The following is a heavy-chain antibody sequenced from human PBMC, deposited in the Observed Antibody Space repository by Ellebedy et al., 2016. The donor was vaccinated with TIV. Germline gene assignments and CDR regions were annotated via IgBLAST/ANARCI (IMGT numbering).Heavy chain of an antibody. D-gene: IGHD3-3*01. CDR3: FGGWSGSGGF. V-gene: IGHV4-34*03. Sequence: GSLRLSCAVYGGSFSGYYWSWIRQPPGKGLEWIGEITQSGRTNYNPSLKGRVTISVDTSKNQFSLRLSSVTAADTAVYYCFGGWSGSGGFWGQGTLVTVSS. CDR1: GGSFSGYY. CDR2: ITQSGRT. J-gene: IGHJ4*02.